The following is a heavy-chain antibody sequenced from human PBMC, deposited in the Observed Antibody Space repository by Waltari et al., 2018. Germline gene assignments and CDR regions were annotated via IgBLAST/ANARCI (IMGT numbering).Heavy chain of an antibody. CDR1: GYTFTGYY. CDR3: ARDTEMATIGLGFDY. J-gene: IGHJ4*02. CDR2: INPNSGGT. V-gene: IGHV1-2*06. D-gene: IGHD5-12*01. Sequence: QVQLVQSGAEVKKPGASVKVSCKASGYTFTGYYMHWVRQAPGQGLEWMGRINPNSGGTTYAQKFQGMVTMTRDTSISTAYMELSRLRSDDTAVYYCARDTEMATIGLGFDYWGQGTLVTVSS.